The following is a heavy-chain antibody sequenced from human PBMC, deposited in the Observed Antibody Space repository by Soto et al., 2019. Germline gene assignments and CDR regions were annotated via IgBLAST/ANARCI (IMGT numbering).Heavy chain of an antibody. D-gene: IGHD3-22*01. CDR2: THYTENS. CDR1: GDSIRTYY. CDR3: AKLNDSSSWSNWFDP. Sequence: SETLSLTCSVSGDSIRTYYWSWIRQTPGKGLEWIGYTHYTENSNYNPSLRSRVSMSMDTSENQFSLKLTSVTAADTAIYYCAKLNDSSSWSNWFDPSGQGTLITVSS. J-gene: IGHJ5*02. V-gene: IGHV4-59*08.